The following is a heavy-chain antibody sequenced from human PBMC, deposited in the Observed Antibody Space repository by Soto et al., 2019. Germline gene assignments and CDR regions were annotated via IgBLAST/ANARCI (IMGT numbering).Heavy chain of an antibody. V-gene: IGHV4-30-4*01. CDR1: GASISSDDYY. CDR3: AREVNNYYGMDV. CDR2: ISYSGST. Sequence: QVQLQESGPGLVKPSQTLSLTCSISGASISSDDYYWSWFRQPPGKGLEWIGYISYSGSTYYNPSLPSRITISVDTSKTQFSLILSSVTAADTAVFYCAREVNNYYGMDVWGQGTTVTVSS. J-gene: IGHJ6*02.